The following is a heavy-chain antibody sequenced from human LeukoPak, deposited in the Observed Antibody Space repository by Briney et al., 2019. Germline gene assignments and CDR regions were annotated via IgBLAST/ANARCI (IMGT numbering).Heavy chain of an antibody. J-gene: IGHJ6*03. Sequence: GSLRLSCAASGFTFSSYGMSWIRQPPGKGLEWIGSIYHSGSTYYNPSLKSRVTISVDTSKNQFSLKLSSVTAADTAVYYCARDGAVAELYYYYYMDVWGKGTTVTVSS. CDR1: GFTFSSYG. CDR2: IYHSGST. D-gene: IGHD6-19*01. V-gene: IGHV4-38-2*02. CDR3: ARDGAVAELYYYYYMDV.